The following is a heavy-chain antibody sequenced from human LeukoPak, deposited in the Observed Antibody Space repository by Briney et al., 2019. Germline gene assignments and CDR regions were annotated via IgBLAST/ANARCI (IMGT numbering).Heavy chain of an antibody. CDR1: GGSISGDY. CDR2: IYTSGST. V-gene: IGHV4-4*07. J-gene: IGHJ4*02. Sequence: SETLSLTCTVSGGSISGDYWSWIRQPAGKGLEWIGRIYTSGSTNYNPSLKSRVTMSVDTSKNQFSLKLSSVTAADTAVYYCARVGIAGPYDYWGQGTLVTVSS. CDR3: ARVGIAGPYDY. D-gene: IGHD1-26*01.